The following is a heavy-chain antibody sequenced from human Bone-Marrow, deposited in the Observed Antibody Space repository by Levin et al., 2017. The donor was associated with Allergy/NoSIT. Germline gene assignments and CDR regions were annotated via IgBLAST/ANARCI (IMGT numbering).Heavy chain of an antibody. V-gene: IGHV1-46*01. Sequence: ASVKVSCKASGYTFTSYYMHWVRQAPGQGLEWMGIINPSGGSTSYAQKFQGRVTMTRDTSTSTVYMELSSLRSEDTAVYYCASQWLVRYYYYGMDVWGQGTTVTVSS. CDR1: GYTFTSYY. CDR3: ASQWLVRYYYYGMDV. J-gene: IGHJ6*02. D-gene: IGHD6-19*01. CDR2: INPSGGST.